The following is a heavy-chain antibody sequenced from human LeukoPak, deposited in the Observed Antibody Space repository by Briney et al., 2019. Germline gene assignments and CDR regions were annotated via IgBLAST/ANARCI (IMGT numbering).Heavy chain of an antibody. CDR1: GFTFSDYA. V-gene: IGHV3-23*01. CDR3: AKSRRLGELSFTDY. Sequence: GGSLRLSCAASGFTFSDYAMTWVRQAPGKGLEWVSGLTGSGGFTYYADSVKGRFTISRDNSRDTLYLQMKSLRAEDTAVDYCAKSRRLGELSFTDYWGQGTLVTVSS. J-gene: IGHJ4*02. CDR2: LTGSGGFT. D-gene: IGHD3-16*02.